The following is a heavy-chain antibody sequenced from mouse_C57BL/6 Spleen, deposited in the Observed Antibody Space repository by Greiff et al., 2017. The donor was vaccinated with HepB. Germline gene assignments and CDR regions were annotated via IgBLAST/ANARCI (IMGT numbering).Heavy chain of an antibody. CDR1: GFTFSSYA. CDR3: ARDGRWSFAY. Sequence: EVQGVESGGGLVKPGGSLKLSCAASGFTFSSYAMSWVRQTPEKRLEWVATISDGGSYTYYPDNVKGRFTISRDNAKNNLYLQMSHLKSEDTAMYYCARDGRWSFAYWGQGTLVTVSA. V-gene: IGHV5-4*01. CDR2: ISDGGSYT. D-gene: IGHD2-3*01. J-gene: IGHJ3*01.